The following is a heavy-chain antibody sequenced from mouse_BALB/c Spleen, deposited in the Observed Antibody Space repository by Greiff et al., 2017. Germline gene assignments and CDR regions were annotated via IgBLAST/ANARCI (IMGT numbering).Heavy chain of an antibody. CDR2: IYPYNGGT. V-gene: IGHV1S29*02. CDR3: AREDYYGNYGYFDY. CDR1: GYTFTDYN. D-gene: IGHD2-1*01. Sequence: EVKLQESGPELVKPGASVKISCKASGYTFTDYNMHWVKQSHGKSLEWIGYIYPYNGGTGYNQKFKSKATLTVDNSSSTAYMELRSLTSEDSAVYYCAREDYYGNYGYFDYWGQGTTLTVSS. J-gene: IGHJ2*01.